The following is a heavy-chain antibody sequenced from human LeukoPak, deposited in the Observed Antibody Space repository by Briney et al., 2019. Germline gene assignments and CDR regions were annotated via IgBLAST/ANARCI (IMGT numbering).Heavy chain of an antibody. CDR2: IYHSGST. CDR3: TRELNGIDP. D-gene: IGHD1-20*01. CDR1: GGSISSGGYS. J-gene: IGHJ5*02. Sequence: SQTLSLTCAVSGGSISSGGYSWSWIRQPPGKDLEWIGYIYHSGSTYYNPSLKSRVTISVDRSKNQFSLKLSSVTAADTAVYYCTRELNGIDPWGQGTLVTVSS. V-gene: IGHV4-30-2*01.